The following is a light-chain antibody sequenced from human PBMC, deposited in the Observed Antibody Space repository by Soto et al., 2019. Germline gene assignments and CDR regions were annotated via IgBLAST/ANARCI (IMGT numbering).Light chain of an antibody. CDR1: QSISSY. CDR2: AAS. Sequence: DMQMTQSPSSLYASVGDRVTITCRASQSISSYLNWYQQKPGKAAKLLIYAASSLQSGVTSRFSGSGSGTDFTLTISSLQPEDFATYYCQQSYSTPLTFGGGTKVDIK. CDR3: QQSYSTPLT. J-gene: IGKJ4*01. V-gene: IGKV1-39*01.